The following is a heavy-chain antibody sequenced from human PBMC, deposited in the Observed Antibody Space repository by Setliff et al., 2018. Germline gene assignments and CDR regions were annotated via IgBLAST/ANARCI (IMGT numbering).Heavy chain of an antibody. CDR2: INPNNGCT. CDR1: GYTFTGYY. Sequence: GGSVKVSCKASGYTFTGYYMHWVRQAPGQGLEWMGWINPNNGCTNYAQKFQGWVTMTRDTSISTAYMELSRLRSDDTAVYYCARGRDFWSGYLVYWGQGTLVTVSS. J-gene: IGHJ4*02. CDR3: ARGRDFWSGYLVY. D-gene: IGHD3-3*01. V-gene: IGHV1-2*04.